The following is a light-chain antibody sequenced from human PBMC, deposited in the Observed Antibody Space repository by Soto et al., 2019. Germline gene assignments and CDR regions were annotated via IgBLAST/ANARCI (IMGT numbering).Light chain of an antibody. J-gene: IGLJ1*01. V-gene: IGLV2-14*01. CDR1: SSDVGGYNY. CDR3: SSYTSSSTLFYV. CDR2: EVS. Sequence: QSVLTQPASVSGPPGQSITISCTGTSSDVGGYNYVSWYQQHPGKAPKLMIYEVSNRPSGVSNRSSGSKSGNTASLTISGLQAEDEADYYCSSYTSSSTLFYVFGTGTKVTVL.